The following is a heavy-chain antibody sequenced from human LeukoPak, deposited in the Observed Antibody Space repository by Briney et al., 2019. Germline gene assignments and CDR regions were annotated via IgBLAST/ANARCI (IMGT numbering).Heavy chain of an antibody. CDR2: MSGSGGST. Sequence: WGSLRLSCAASGFTFSSYGMSWVRQAPGKGLEWVSAMSGSGGSTYYADSVKGRFTISRDNSKNTLYLQMNSLRAEDTAVYYCAKWGYYGSGSDYFDYWGQGTLVTVSS. D-gene: IGHD3-10*01. J-gene: IGHJ4*02. CDR1: GFTFSSYG. CDR3: AKWGYYGSGSDYFDY. V-gene: IGHV3-23*01.